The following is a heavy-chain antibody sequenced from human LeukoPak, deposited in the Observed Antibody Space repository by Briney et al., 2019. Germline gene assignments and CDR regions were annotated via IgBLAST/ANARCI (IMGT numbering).Heavy chain of an antibody. CDR3: ARDWHGYSSD. CDR1: GFTFSSYS. V-gene: IGHV3-21*01. CDR2: ISSASSYI. D-gene: IGHD6-19*01. J-gene: IGHJ4*02. Sequence: GGSLRPSCAASGFTFSSYSMNWVRQAPGKGLEWVSSISSASSYIYYADSVKGRFTISRDNAKNSLYLQMNSLRAEDTAVYYCARDWHGYSSDWGQGTLVTVSS.